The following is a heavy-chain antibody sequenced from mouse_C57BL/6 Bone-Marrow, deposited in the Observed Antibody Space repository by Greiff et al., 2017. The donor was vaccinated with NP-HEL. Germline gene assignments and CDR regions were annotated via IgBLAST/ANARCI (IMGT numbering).Heavy chain of an antibody. CDR2: FYPGSGSI. CDR1: GYTFTSYW. CDR3: ARHEEGYGYDGSPWFAY. D-gene: IGHD2-2*01. Sequence: QVQLQQPGAELVKPGASVKLSCKASGYTFTSYWMHWVKQRPGRGLEWIGWFYPGSGSIKYNEKFKDKATLTADKSSSTVYMELSRLTSEDSAVYFCARHEEGYGYDGSPWFAYWGQGTLVTVSA. J-gene: IGHJ3*01. V-gene: IGHV1-62-2*01.